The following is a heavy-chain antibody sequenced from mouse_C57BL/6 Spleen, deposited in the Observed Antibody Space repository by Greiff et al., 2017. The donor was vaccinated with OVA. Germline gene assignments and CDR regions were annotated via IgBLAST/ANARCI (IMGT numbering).Heavy chain of an antibody. Sequence: EVKLMESGGDLVKPGGSLKLSCAASGFTFSSYGMSWVRQTPDKRLEWVATISSGGSYTYYPDSVKGRFTISRDNAKNTLYLQMSSLKSEDTAMYYCATPYGSSYDYAMDYWGQGTSVTVSS. CDR1: GFTFSSYG. CDR3: ATPYGSSYDYAMDY. D-gene: IGHD1-1*01. J-gene: IGHJ4*01. CDR2: ISSGGSYT. V-gene: IGHV5-6*01.